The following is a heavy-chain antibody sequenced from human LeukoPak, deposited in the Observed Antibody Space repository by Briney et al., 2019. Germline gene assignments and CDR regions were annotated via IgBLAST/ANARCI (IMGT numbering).Heavy chain of an antibody. CDR2: TRHDGSKE. D-gene: IGHD1-14*01. V-gene: IGHV3-30*02. CDR1: GFTFSSYG. J-gene: IGHJ5*02. Sequence: PGGTLRLSCAASGFTFSSYGMHWVRQAPGKGPEWVAFTRHDGSKEYYPDSVKGRFTIFRENNKNTLYLQRNSLGAEETAVYYCGEGPSANQFDRWGQGTLVSVSS. CDR3: GEGPSANQFDR.